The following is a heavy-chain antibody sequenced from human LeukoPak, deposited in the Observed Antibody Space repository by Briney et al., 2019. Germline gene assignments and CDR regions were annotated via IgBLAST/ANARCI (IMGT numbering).Heavy chain of an antibody. Sequence: GGSLRLSCAASGFTFSSYAMHWVRQAPGKGLEWVAVISYDGSNKYYADSVKGRFTISRDNSKNTLYLQMNSLRAEDTAVYYCAREDVSVTTRFDYWGQGTLVTVSS. J-gene: IGHJ4*02. CDR1: GFTFSSYA. CDR3: AREDVSVTTRFDY. D-gene: IGHD4-17*01. V-gene: IGHV3-30-3*01. CDR2: ISYDGSNK.